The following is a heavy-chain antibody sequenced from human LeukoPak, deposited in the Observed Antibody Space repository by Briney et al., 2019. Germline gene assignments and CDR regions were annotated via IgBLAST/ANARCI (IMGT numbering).Heavy chain of an antibody. CDR2: IRGSGGST. CDR3: AKGGYGDSGHYYYYMDV. D-gene: IGHD4-17*01. Sequence: GGSLRLSCAASGFTFSSYAMSWVRQAPGKGLEWVSAIRGSGGSTYYADSVKGRFTISRDNSKNTLYLQMNSLRAEDTAVYYCAKGGYGDSGHYYYYMDVWGKGTTVAVSS. J-gene: IGHJ6*03. CDR1: GFTFSSYA. V-gene: IGHV3-23*01.